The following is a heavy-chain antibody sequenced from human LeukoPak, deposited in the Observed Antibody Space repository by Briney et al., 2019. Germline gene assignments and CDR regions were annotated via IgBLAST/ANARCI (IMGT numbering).Heavy chain of an antibody. Sequence: SVTVSCKSSGGTFSIYAISWVRQAPGQGLEWMGRIIPILGIANYAQKFQGRVTITADKSTSTAYMELSSLRSEDTAVYYCARELVRSWFDPWGQGTLVTVSS. CDR3: ARELVRSWFDP. CDR2: IIPILGIA. CDR1: GGTFSIYA. V-gene: IGHV1-69*04. J-gene: IGHJ5*02. D-gene: IGHD1-26*01.